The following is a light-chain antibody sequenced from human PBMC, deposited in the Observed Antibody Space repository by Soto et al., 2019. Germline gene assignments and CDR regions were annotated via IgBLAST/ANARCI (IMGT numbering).Light chain of an antibody. Sequence: AVVTQESSLSVSPGGTVTLTCGLISGSVSTANNPNWYQQTPGQAPRTLIYSTSTRSSGVPDRLSGSILGNKAALSITGAQADDESDYYCALFMGNGISVFGTGTKLTVL. CDR1: SGSVSTANN. V-gene: IGLV8-61*01. CDR3: ALFMGNGISV. CDR2: STS. J-gene: IGLJ1*01.